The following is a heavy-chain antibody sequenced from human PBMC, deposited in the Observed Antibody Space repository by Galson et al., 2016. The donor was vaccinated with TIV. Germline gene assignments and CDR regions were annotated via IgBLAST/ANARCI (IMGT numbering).Heavy chain of an antibody. J-gene: IGHJ6*02. CDR1: GFTFDDYG. V-gene: IGHV3-20*04. Sequence: SLRLSCAASGFTFDDYGMSWVRQVPGKGLEWVSGINWNGGSTGYADSVKGRFTISRDNAKNSLYLQMDSLRVEDTAVYYCVRDNKVGDYYGLDVWGQGTTVIVSS. D-gene: IGHD3-16*01. CDR3: VRDNKVGDYYGLDV. CDR2: INWNGGST.